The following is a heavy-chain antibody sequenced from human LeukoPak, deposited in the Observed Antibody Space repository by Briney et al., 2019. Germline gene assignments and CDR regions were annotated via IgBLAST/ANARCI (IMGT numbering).Heavy chain of an antibody. CDR2: IRGSGGST. CDR1: GFTFSSYA. CDR3: AKFTRGIVGGDAFDI. V-gene: IGHV3-23*01. D-gene: IGHD3-22*01. J-gene: IGHJ3*02. Sequence: PGGSLRLSCAASGFTFSSYAMSWVRQAPGKGLEWVSAIRGSGGSTYYADSVKGRFTISRDNSKNTLYLQMNSLRAEDTAVYYCAKFTRGIVGGDAFDIWGQGTMVTVSS.